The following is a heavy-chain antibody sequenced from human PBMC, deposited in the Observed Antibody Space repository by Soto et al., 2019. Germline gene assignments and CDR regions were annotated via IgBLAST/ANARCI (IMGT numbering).Heavy chain of an antibody. V-gene: IGHV4-34*01. CDR1: GGSFRGYY. D-gene: IGHD1-7*01. CDR3: ERISITGTDDY. Sequence: SETLSLTCAVYGGSFRGYYWSWIGQPPGKGLEWIGEINHSGSTNYNPSLKSRVTISVDTSKNQFSLKLSSVTAADTAVYYCERISITGTDDYWGQGTPVTVSS. J-gene: IGHJ4*02. CDR2: INHSGST.